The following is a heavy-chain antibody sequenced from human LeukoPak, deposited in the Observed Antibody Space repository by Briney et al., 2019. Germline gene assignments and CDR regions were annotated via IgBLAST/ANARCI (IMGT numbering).Heavy chain of an antibody. CDR1: GFTFSSYS. D-gene: IGHD6-19*01. Sequence: GGSLRLSCAASGFTFSSYSMNWARQAPGKGLEWVSYISSSSSTIYYADSVKGRFTISRDNAKNSLYLQMNSLRAEDTAVYYCARELAAVAGTVDYWGQGTLVTVSS. CDR2: ISSSSSTI. V-gene: IGHV3-48*01. J-gene: IGHJ4*02. CDR3: ARELAAVAGTVDY.